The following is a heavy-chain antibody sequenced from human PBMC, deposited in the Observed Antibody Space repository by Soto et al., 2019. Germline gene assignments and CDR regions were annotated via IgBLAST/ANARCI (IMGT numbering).Heavy chain of an antibody. CDR1: GYTFTSYG. J-gene: IGHJ4*02. CDR3: ATSSGSYFPLDY. CDR2: IIPNIGTT. V-gene: IGHV1-69*13. Sequence: GASVKVSCKASGYTFTSYGISWVRQAPGQGLEWMGGIIPNIGTTNYAQKFQGRVTITADESTSTAYMELSSLRSEDTAVYYCATSSGSYFPLDYWGQGTLVTVSS. D-gene: IGHD3-10*01.